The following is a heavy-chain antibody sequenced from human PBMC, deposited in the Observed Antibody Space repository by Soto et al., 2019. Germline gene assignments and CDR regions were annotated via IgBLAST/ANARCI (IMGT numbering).Heavy chain of an antibody. V-gene: IGHV3-23*01. CDR3: AKHSGPTSSRLGVDY. CDR1: GFTFSSYA. Sequence: EVQLLESGGGLVQPGGSLRLSCAASGFTFSSYAMSWVRQAPGKGLEWVSAISGSGGSTYYADSVKGRFTISRDNSKNTLYLKMNILRAEDTAVYDGAKHSGPTSSRLGVDYWGQGTLVTVSS. CDR2: ISGSGGST. D-gene: IGHD6-13*01. J-gene: IGHJ4*02.